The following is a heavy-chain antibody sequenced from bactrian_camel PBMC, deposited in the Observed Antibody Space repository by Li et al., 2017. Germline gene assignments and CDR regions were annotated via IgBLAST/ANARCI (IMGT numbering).Heavy chain of an antibody. CDR3: VEGYCEVVPGNVDPEHEYSY. D-gene: IGHD2*01. CDR1: TSGFGINC. Sequence: VQLVESGGGSVQTGGSLRLSCAASTSGFGINCMGWFRLAPGNECELVSTIDSEGSAYYADSVKGRFTISRDNTKHTVYLQMSTLKPEDTAAYYCVEGYCEVVPGNVDPEHEYSYWGQGTQVTVS. CDR2: IDSEGSA. J-gene: IGHJ4*01. V-gene: IGHV3S53*01.